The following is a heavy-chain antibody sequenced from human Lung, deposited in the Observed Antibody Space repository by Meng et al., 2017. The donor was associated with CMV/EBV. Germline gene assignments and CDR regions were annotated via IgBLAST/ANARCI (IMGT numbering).Heavy chain of an antibody. V-gene: IGHV1-18*01. CDR2: ISAYNGNT. D-gene: IGHD3-10*01. CDR1: GYTFIAYA. CDR3: ARSDMIRGVVVLDY. Sequence: ASXXVSXKASGYTFIAYAFSWVRQAPGQGHEWMGWISAYNGNTNYAQKVQGRVTMTTDTSTSTAYMELRSLRSDDTAVYYCARSDMIRGVVVLDYWGQGPPVTVSS. J-gene: IGHJ4*02.